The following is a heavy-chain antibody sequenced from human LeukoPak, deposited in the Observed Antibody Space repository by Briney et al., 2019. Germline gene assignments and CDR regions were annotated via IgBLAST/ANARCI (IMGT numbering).Heavy chain of an antibody. J-gene: IGHJ6*03. CDR2: IREDGTEK. V-gene: IGHV3-7*01. D-gene: IGHD6-13*01. CDR1: GFTFSGAW. CDR3: AKGHSSSWPYYYYYMDV. Sequence: GGSLRLSCTASGFTFSGAWMTWVRQAPGKGLEWVANIREDGTEKNYVDSVKGRFTISRDNAKNSLFLQMSNLRDDDTAIYYCAKGHSSSWPYYYYYMDVWGKGTTVTISS.